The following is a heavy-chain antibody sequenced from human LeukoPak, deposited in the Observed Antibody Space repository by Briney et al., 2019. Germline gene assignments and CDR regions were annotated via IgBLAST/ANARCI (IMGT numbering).Heavy chain of an antibody. V-gene: IGHV4-59*08. Sequence: PSETLSLTCTVSGGSISSYYWSWIRQPPGKGLEWIGYIYYSGSTNYNPSLKSRVTISVDTSKNQFSLKLSSVTAADTAVYYCAGRQYYYDSSGYQQPTGDYWGQGTLVTVSS. J-gene: IGHJ4*02. CDR2: IYYSGST. CDR1: GGSISSYY. D-gene: IGHD3-22*01. CDR3: AGRQYYYDSSGYQQPTGDY.